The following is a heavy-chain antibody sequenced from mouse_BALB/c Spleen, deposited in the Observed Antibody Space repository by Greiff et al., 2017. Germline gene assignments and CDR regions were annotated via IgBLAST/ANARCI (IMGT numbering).Heavy chain of an antibody. Sequence: EVKLMESGGDLVKPGGSLKLSCAASGFTFSSYGMSWVRQTPDKRLEWVATISSGGSYTYYPDSVKGRFTISRDNAKNTLYLQMSSLKSEDTAMYYCARRTTADYFDYWGQGTTLTVSS. V-gene: IGHV5-6*02. CDR1: GFTFSSYG. CDR2: ISSGGSYT. D-gene: IGHD1-2*01. J-gene: IGHJ2*01. CDR3: ARRTTADYFDY.